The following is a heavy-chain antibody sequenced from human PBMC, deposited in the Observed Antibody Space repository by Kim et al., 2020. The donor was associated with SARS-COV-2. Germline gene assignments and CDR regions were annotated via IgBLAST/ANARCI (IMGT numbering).Heavy chain of an antibody. CDR2: ISGSADTT. CDR3: ARNSGGSCYFSADV. V-gene: IGHV3-23*01. Sequence: GGSLRLSCAASGFTFSNYAMNWVRQAPGRGLEWVSVISGSADTTYFADSVRGRFTISRDDSKNTLYLQMNSLRAEDTAVYYCARNSGGSCYFSADVWG. J-gene: IGHJ6*02. CDR1: GFTFSNYA. D-gene: IGHD2-15*01.